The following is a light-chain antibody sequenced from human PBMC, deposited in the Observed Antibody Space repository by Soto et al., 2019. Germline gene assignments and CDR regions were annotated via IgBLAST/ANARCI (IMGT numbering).Light chain of an antibody. J-gene: IGKJ1*01. CDR2: GTS. Sequence: ELVLTQSPGTLSLSPGETDTLSCKASQSVYNTFLAWYQQKPGQAPRLLIYGTSSRATGIPDRISGSGSGTDFTLTISGLEPEDFAVYYCQQYGTSPHTFGQGTKVDIK. CDR3: QQYGTSPHT. V-gene: IGKV3-20*01. CDR1: QSVYNTF.